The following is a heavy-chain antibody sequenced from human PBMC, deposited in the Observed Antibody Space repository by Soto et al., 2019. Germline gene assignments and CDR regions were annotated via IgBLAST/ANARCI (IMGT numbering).Heavy chain of an antibody. J-gene: IGHJ4*02. CDR2: IIVSGRST. CDR3: AKGKGEYSSDWYDY. Sequence: EVQPLESGGGLVQPGGSLRLSCAASGFTFSSYVMSWVRQAPGKGLEWVSGIIVSGRSTYYADSVKGRFTISRDNSKNTLYLQMNSLRAEDTAVYYCAKGKGEYSSDWYDYWGQGTLVTVSS. V-gene: IGHV3-23*01. D-gene: IGHD6-19*01. CDR1: GFTFSSYV.